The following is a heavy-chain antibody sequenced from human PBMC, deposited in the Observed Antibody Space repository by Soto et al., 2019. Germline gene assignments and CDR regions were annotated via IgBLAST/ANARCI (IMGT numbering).Heavy chain of an antibody. J-gene: IGHJ4*02. CDR1: GFTFSDDY. CDR2: ISSSGSTI. V-gene: IGHV3-11*01. D-gene: IGHD2-15*01. CDR3: GRGPVFCSGGGCFLAGFDY. Sequence: QVQLVESGGGLVKPGGSLRLSCAASGFTFSDDYMSWIRQAPGKGLEWVSYISSSGSTIKYADSVKGRFTISRDNAKNSLYLQMNSLRAEDTAVSYCGRGPVFCSGGGCFLAGFDYWGQGTLVTVSS.